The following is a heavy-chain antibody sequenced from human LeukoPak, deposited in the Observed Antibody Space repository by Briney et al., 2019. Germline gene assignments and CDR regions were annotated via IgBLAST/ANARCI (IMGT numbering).Heavy chain of an antibody. Sequence: ASETLSLTCTVSGGSISSGSYHWSWIRQPAGKGLEWIGRIYTSGSTNYNPSLKSRVTISVDTSKNQFSLKLSSVTAADTAVYYCARDENYYDSSGYYYYFDYWGQGTLVTVSS. V-gene: IGHV4-61*02. CDR3: ARDENYYDSSGYYYYFDY. D-gene: IGHD3-22*01. CDR1: GGSISSGSYH. J-gene: IGHJ4*02. CDR2: IYTSGST.